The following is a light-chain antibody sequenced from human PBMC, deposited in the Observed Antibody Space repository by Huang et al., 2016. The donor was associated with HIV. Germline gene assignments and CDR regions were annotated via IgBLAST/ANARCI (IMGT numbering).Light chain of an antibody. CDR3: QQYNNWPRT. Sequence: EIVMTQSPATLSVSPGERATLSCRASQSVSSNLAWYQPKPGQAPRLLIYGASTRATGIPARFSGSGSGTEFTLTISSLQSEDFAVYYCQQYNNWPRTFGPGTKVDIK. CDR2: GAS. CDR1: QSVSSN. V-gene: IGKV3-15*01. J-gene: IGKJ3*01.